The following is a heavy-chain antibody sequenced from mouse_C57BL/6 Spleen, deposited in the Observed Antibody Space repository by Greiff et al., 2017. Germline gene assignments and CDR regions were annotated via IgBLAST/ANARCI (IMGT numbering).Heavy chain of an antibody. J-gene: IGHJ3*01. D-gene: IGHD1-1*01. CDR3: ARAITTVETWFAY. Sequence: QVHVKQPGAELVKPGASVKLSCKASGYTFTSYWMHWVKQRPGQGLEWIGMIHPNSGSTNYNEKFKSKATLTVDKSSSTAYMQHSSLTSEDSAVYYCARAITTVETWFAYWGQGTLVTVSA. CDR2: IHPNSGST. CDR1: GYTFTSYW. V-gene: IGHV1-64*01.